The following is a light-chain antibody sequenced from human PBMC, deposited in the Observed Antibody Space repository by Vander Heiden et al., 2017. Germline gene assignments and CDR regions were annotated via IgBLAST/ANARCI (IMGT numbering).Light chain of an antibody. CDR1: SSNIGSNS. Sequence: QSVLTQPPPASGTPGQRVTISCSGSSSNIGSNSVNWYRQLPGTAPKLLIYSNKQRPSGVPDRFSGSKSGTSASLAISGLQSEDEADYYCAAWDDSLNGPVFGGGTKLTVL. CDR3: AAWDDSLNGPV. J-gene: IGLJ2*01. V-gene: IGLV1-44*01. CDR2: SNK.